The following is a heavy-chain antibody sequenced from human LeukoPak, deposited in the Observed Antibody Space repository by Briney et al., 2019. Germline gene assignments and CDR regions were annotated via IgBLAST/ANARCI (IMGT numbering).Heavy chain of an antibody. CDR2: IYPGDSDT. CDR3: ERDGSIAVAGSQNYYGMDV. D-gene: IGHD6-19*01. CDR1: GYSFTSYW. V-gene: IGHV5-51*01. Sequence: GEPLKTPCKGSGYSFTSYWIGWVRQMPGKGLDWMGIIYPGDSDTRYSPSFQDQVTISTDKTISTPYLQWSSLTASDTDMYDCERDGSIAVAGSQNYYGMDVWGQGTTVTVSS. J-gene: IGHJ6*02.